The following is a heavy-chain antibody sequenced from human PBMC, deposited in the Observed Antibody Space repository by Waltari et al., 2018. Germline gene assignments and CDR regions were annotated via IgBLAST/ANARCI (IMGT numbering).Heavy chain of an antibody. CDR1: GFTFSSYS. CDR2: ISSSSSYI. D-gene: IGHD6-13*01. V-gene: IGHV3-21*01. J-gene: IGHJ4*02. Sequence: EVQLVESGGGLVKPGGSLRLSCAASGFTFSSYSMNWVRQAPGKGLEWVSSISSSSSYIYYADSLKGRFTISRDNAKNSLYLQMNSLRAEDTAVYYCAREPIAAAALFDYWGQGTLVTVSS. CDR3: AREPIAAAALFDY.